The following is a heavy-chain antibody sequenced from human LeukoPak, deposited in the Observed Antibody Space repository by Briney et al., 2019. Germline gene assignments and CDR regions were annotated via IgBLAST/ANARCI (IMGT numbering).Heavy chain of an antibody. CDR2: IYHSGST. V-gene: IGHV4-30-2*01. CDR3: ARGGYGDPFDY. Sequence: SETLSLTCAVSGGSISSGGYHWRWIRQPPGKGLEGIGYIYHSGSTYYNPSLKSRVTISVDRSKNQFSLKLSSVTAADTAVYYCARGGYGDPFDYWGQGTLVTVSS. D-gene: IGHD4-17*01. J-gene: IGHJ4*02. CDR1: GGSISSGGYH.